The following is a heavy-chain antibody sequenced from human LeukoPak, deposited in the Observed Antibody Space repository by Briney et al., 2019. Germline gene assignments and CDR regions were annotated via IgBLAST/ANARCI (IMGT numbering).Heavy chain of an antibody. J-gene: IGHJ4*02. V-gene: IGHV1-2*02. CDR3: ARVSVTYYYDSSGYEHFDY. D-gene: IGHD3-22*01. Sequence: ASVKVSCKASGYTFTGYYMHWVRQAPGQGLEWMGWINPNSGGTNYAQKFQGRVTMTRDTSISTAYMELSRLRSDDTAVYYCARVSVTYYYDSSGYEHFDYWGQGTLVTVSS. CDR1: GYTFTGYY. CDR2: INPNSGGT.